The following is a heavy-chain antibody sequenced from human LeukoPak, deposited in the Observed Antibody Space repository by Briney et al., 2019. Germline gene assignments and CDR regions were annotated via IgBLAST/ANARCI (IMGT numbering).Heavy chain of an antibody. V-gene: IGHV1-2*06. J-gene: IGHJ2*01. CDR2: INPNSGAT. D-gene: IGHD2-21*02. CDR3: AKSIEYCGADCYGYFDL. CDR1: GYTFTGYY. Sequence: ASVKVSCKPSGYTFTGYYMHWVRQAPGQGLEWMGRINPNSGATNYAQKFQGRVTMTRDTSISTAYMELTTLRSDDTAVYYCAKSIEYCGADCYGYFDLWGRGTLVTVSS.